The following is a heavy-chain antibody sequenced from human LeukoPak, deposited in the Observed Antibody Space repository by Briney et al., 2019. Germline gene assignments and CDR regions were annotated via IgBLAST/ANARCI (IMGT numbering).Heavy chain of an antibody. D-gene: IGHD1-26*01. CDR1: GFTFSSYA. J-gene: IGHJ6*02. CDR2: ISGSGGST. Sequence: GGSLRLSCAASGFTFSSYAMSWVRQAPGKGLEWVSVISGSGGSTYYADSVKGWFTISRDNSKNTLYLQMNSLRAEDTAVYYCAKGKSGGVNYGMDVWGQGTTVTVSS. CDR3: AKGKSGGVNYGMDV. V-gene: IGHV3-23*01.